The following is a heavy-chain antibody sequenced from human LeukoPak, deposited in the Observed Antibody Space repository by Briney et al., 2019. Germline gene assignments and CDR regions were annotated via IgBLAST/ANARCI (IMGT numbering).Heavy chain of an antibody. V-gene: IGHV4-34*01. J-gene: IGHJ4*02. D-gene: IGHD2-2*01. CDR3: ARGRRGIVVVPAAIGYFDY. CDR1: GGSFSGYY. CDR2: INHSGST. Sequence: SETLSLTCAVYGGSFSGYYWSWIRQPPGKGLEWIGEINHSGSTNYNPSLKSRVTISADTSKNQFSLKLSSVTAADTAVYYCARGRRGIVVVPAAIGYFDYWGQGTLVTVSS.